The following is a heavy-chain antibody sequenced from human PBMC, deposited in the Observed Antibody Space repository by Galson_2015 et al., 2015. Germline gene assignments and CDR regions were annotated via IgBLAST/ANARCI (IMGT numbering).Heavy chain of an antibody. CDR2: IIPIFGTA. Sequence: SVKVSCKASGGTFSSYAISWVRQAPGQGLEWMGGIIPIFGTANYAQKFQGRVTITADKSTSTAYMELSSLRSEDTAVYYCAKVIVPWGAFDIWGQGTMVTVSS. V-gene: IGHV1-69*06. D-gene: IGHD1-26*01. CDR3: AKVIVPWGAFDI. CDR1: GGTFSSYA. J-gene: IGHJ3*02.